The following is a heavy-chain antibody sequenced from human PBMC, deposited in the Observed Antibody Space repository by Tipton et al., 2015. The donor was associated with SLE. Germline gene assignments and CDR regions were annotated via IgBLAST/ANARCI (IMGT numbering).Heavy chain of an antibody. Sequence: SLRLSCAASGFTFSSYAMSWVRQAPGKGLEWVSVVSGTGFTYYADSVKGRFTISRDNAKNSFYLQMDSLRGDDTAVYYCARQRGTWYFDFWGPGTLVTVSS. D-gene: IGHD5-18*01. CDR3: ARQRGTWYFDF. CDR2: VSGTGFT. J-gene: IGHJ4*02. V-gene: IGHV3-23*01. CDR1: GFTFSSYA.